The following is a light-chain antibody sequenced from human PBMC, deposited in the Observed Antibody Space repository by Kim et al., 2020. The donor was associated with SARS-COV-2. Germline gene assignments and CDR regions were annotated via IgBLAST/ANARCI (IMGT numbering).Light chain of an antibody. CDR1: QSVGNN. CDR2: GAS. CDR3: QHYDNWPPYT. V-gene: IGKV3-15*01. Sequence: EIVMTQSPGTLSVSPGETATLSCRASQSVGNNVAWYQQKLGQAPRLLIYGASTRATDIPPRFSGAGSETEFTLTITSIQSEDFAVYFCQHYDNWPPYTFGQGTKLEI. J-gene: IGKJ2*01.